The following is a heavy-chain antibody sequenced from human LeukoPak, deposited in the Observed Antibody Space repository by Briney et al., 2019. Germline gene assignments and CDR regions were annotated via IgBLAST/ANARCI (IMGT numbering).Heavy chain of an antibody. Sequence: SETLSLTCTVSGGSISSYHWSWIRQPPGKGLEWIGYIYYSGSTNYNPSLKSRVTISVDTSKNQFSLKLSSVTAADTAVYYCARHGSGSYYYGMDVWGQGTTVTVSS. D-gene: IGHD3-10*01. V-gene: IGHV4-59*08. CDR3: ARHGSGSYYYGMDV. CDR1: GGSISSYH. J-gene: IGHJ6*02. CDR2: IYYSGST.